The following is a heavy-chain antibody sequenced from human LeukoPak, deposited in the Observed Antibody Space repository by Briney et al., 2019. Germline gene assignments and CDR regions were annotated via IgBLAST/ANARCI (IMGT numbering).Heavy chain of an antibody. CDR2: VFYSGSN. J-gene: IGHJ4*02. D-gene: IGHD4-17*01. V-gene: IGHV4-59*08. CDR1: GGSIFGHW. CDR3: ARRNTADASIDF. Sequence: PSETLSLTCSVSGGSIFGHWWSWIRQPPGKGLEWIGDVFYSGSNNYNPSLKSRLTISLDTSKNQFSLNLRSVTATDTAMYYCARRNTADASIDFWGQGTLVTASS.